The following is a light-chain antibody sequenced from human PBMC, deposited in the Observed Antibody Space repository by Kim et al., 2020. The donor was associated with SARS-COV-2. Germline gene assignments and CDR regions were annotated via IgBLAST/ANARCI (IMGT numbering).Light chain of an antibody. Sequence: YELTQPLSVSVALGQTARITCGGNNIVTKNVHWYQQKPGQAPVLVMYRDTNRPSGIPERFSGSNSGNTATLTISRAQAGDEADYYSQVWDSSTWGFGGG. CDR2: RDT. CDR1: NIVTKN. V-gene: IGLV3-9*01. CDR3: QVWDSSTWG. J-gene: IGLJ3*02.